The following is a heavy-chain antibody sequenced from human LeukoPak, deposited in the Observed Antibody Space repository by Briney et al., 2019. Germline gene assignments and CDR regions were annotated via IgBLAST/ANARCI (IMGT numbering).Heavy chain of an antibody. V-gene: IGHV3-7*04. CDR2: IKQDGSKK. CDR1: GFTFTSYS. J-gene: IGHJ4*02. D-gene: IGHD5-24*01. CDR3: TRVGYIDEGIDY. Sequence: GGSLRLSCAASGFTFTSYSMTWVRQAPGKGLEWVANIKQDGSKKSYVDSVKGRFTISRDNAKNSLYLQMNSLRAEDTAIYYCTRVGYIDEGIDYWGQGTLVTVSS.